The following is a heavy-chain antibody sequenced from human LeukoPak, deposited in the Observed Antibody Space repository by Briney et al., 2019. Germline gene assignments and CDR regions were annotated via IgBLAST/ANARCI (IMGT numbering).Heavy chain of an antibody. Sequence: ASVKVSCKASGFRFTGYYIHWVRQAPGQGREWMGWINPNSGGTNYAQKFQGWVTMTRDTSISTAYMELSRLRSDDTAVYYCARARGWQWLGKGDWFDPWGQGTLVTVSS. J-gene: IGHJ5*02. CDR2: INPNSGGT. CDR3: ARARGWQWLGKGDWFDP. CDR1: GFRFTGYY. V-gene: IGHV1-2*04. D-gene: IGHD6-19*01.